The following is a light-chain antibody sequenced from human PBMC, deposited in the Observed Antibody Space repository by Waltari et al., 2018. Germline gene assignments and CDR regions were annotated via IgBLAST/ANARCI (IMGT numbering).Light chain of an antibody. Sequence: QSALTQPPSVSGAPGQRITISCTGSGSNIGAGYDVHWYQQFPGTAPTPLLSGNNKRPSGVPDRFFGSKTGTSASLAITGLQAEDEADYYCQSYDRSLSVVFGGGTKLTVL. V-gene: IGLV1-40*01. CDR1: GSNIGAGYD. CDR2: GNN. J-gene: IGLJ2*01. CDR3: QSYDRSLSVV.